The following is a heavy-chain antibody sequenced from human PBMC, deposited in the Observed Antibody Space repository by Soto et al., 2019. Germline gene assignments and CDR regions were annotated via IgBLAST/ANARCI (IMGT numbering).Heavy chain of an antibody. CDR1: GGSFSGYY. J-gene: IGHJ6*02. CDR2: INHSGST. Sequence: LSLTCAVYGGSFSGYYWSWIRQPPGKGLEWIGEINHSGSTNYNPSLKSRVTRSVDTSKNQFSLKLSSVTAADTAVYYCARGIPVLLWFGECYGMHVWGQGTTVNVSS. D-gene: IGHD3-10*01. CDR3: ARGIPVLLWFGECYGMHV. V-gene: IGHV4-34*01.